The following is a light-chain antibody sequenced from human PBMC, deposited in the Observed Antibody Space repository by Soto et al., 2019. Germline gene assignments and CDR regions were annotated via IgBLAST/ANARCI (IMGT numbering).Light chain of an antibody. J-gene: IGKJ4*01. CDR1: QSIRSY. CDR3: QQTSSTPT. CDR2: AAS. Sequence: DIQLTQSPSSLSASVGDRVTITCRASQSIRSYLNWYQQKPGKAPKLLIYAASSLQTGVSSRFSGSGSGTDFTLTISNLQPEDFATYYFQQTSSTPTLVGGTKVEIK. V-gene: IGKV1-39*01.